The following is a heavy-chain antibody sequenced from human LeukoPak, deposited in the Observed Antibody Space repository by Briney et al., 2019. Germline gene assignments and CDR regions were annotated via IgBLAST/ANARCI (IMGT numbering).Heavy chain of an antibody. CDR1: GFTFSSYA. D-gene: IGHD3-22*01. CDR2: ISYDGSNK. Sequence: GRSLRLSCAASGFTFSSYAMHWVRQAPGKGLEWVAVISYDGSNKYYADSVKGRFTISSDNSKNTLYLQMNSLRAEDTAVYYCARDTYYYDSSGYGGDYFDYWGRGTLVTVSS. V-gene: IGHV3-30-3*01. J-gene: IGHJ4*02. CDR3: ARDTYYYDSSGYGGDYFDY.